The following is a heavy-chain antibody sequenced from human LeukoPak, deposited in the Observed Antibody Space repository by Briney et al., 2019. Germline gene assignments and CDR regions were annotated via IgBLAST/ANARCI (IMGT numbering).Heavy chain of an antibody. CDR3: ASQRGGGFDF. V-gene: IGHV4-59*12. CDR2: IYYSGST. CDR1: GGSISSYY. D-gene: IGHD3-10*01. Sequence: SETLSLTCTVSGGSISSYYWSWIRQPPGKGLEWIGYIYYSGSTNYNPSLKSRVTISVDTSKNQFSLLLNSVTAADTAVYYCASQRGGGFDFWGQGALVTVSS. J-gene: IGHJ4*02.